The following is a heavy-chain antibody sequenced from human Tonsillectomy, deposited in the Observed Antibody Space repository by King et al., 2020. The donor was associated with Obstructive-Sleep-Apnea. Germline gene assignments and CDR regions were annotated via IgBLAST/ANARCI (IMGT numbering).Heavy chain of an antibody. D-gene: IGHD3-22*01. CDR3: AKDVPYYYDSSGYYEYYVDY. V-gene: IGHV3-33*06. J-gene: IGHJ4*02. Sequence: QLVQSGGGVVQPGRSLRLSCAVSGFTFSSYGMHWVRQAPGKGLEWVAVIWYDGSNKYYADSVKGRFTISRDNSKNTLYLQMNSLRAEDTAVYYCAKDVPYYYDSSGYYEYYVDYWGQGTLVTVSS. CDR1: GFTFSSYG. CDR2: IWYDGSNK.